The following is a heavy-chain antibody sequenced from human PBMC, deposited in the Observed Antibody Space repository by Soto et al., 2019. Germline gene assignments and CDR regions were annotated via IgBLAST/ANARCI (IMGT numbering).Heavy chain of an antibody. CDR3: ARSPHVDCSGGSCYLFGY. CDR1: GGSISSYY. CDR2: IYYSGST. Sequence: PSETLSLTCTVSGGSISSYYWSWIRQPPGKGLEWIGYIYYSGSTNYNPSLKSRVTISVDTSKNQFSLKLSSVTAADTAVYYCARSPHVDCSGGSCYLFGYWGQGTLVTVSS. D-gene: IGHD2-15*01. J-gene: IGHJ4*02. V-gene: IGHV4-59*01.